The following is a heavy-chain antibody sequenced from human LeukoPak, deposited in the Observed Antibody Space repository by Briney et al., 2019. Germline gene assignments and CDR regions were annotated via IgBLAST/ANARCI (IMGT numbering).Heavy chain of an antibody. CDR2: IIPIFGTA. CDR3: AGVVSGSGSWITPNWFDP. D-gene: IGHD3-10*01. J-gene: IGHJ5*02. Sequence: GSSVKVSCKASGGTFSSYAISWVRQAPGRGLEWMGGIIPIFGTANYAQKFQGRVTITTDESTSTAYMELSSLRSEDTAVYYCAGVVSGSGSWITPNWFDPWGQGTLVTVST. CDR1: GGTFSSYA. V-gene: IGHV1-69*05.